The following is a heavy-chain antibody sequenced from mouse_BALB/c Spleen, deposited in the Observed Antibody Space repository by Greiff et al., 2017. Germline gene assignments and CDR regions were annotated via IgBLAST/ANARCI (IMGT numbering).Heavy chain of an antibody. J-gene: IGHJ2*01. CDR1: GDSITSGY. Sequence: EVKVVESGPSLVKPSQTLSLTCSVTGDSITSGYWNWIRKFPGNKLEYMGYISYSGSTYYNPSLKSRISITRDTSKNQYYLQLNSVTTEDTATYYCARGGSSGYVRDFDYWGQGTTLTVSS. V-gene: IGHV3-8*02. CDR3: ARGGSSGYVRDFDY. D-gene: IGHD3-1*01. CDR2: ISYSGST.